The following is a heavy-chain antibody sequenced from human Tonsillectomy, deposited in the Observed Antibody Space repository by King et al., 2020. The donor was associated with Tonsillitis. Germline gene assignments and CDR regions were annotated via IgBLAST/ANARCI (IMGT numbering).Heavy chain of an antibody. CDR2: IQSDGSRE. V-gene: IGHV3-30*19. Sequence: VQLVESGGGVVQPGGSLRLSCAASGFSFSFYGMHWVRQAPGKGLEWVAAIQSDGSREYYADSAKGRFTISRDNSKDTHYLQMNTLRADDTAVYYCARDNDSSGRNWYFDLWGRGTLVTVSS. CDR1: GFSFSFYG. J-gene: IGHJ2*01. CDR3: ARDNDSSGRNWYFDL. D-gene: IGHD3-10*01.